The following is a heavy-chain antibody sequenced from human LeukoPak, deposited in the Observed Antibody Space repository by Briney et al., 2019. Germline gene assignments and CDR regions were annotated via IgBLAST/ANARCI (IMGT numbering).Heavy chain of an antibody. J-gene: IGHJ5*02. CDR3: ARKVRKKGWFDR. CDR1: GASNNSFY. Sequence: SETLSLTCIVSGASNNSFYWSWLRQPPGKGLEWIGYTHLSVNSNYSPSLKSRVTISVDTSTNQFSLKLKSVTAADTAVYSCARKVRKKGWFDRWGQGILVSVCS. V-gene: IGHV4-4*09. CDR2: THLSVNS.